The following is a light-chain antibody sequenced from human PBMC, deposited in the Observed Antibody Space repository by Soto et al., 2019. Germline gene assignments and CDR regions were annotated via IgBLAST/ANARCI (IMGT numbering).Light chain of an antibody. CDR2: DTS. V-gene: IGKV3-20*01. CDR1: QTLGTKY. CDR3: HHYGSSPPNT. Sequence: EIVLTQTPGTRSLSPGERATLSCRASQTLGTKYLAWYQQKPGQAPSLLIYDTSRRATGIPDRFSCSGSGTDFTLTISRLEPEGFAVYYCHHYGSSPPNTFGQGTKLEIK. J-gene: IGKJ2*01.